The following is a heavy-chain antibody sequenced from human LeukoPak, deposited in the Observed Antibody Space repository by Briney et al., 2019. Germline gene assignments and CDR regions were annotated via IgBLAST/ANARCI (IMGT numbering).Heavy chain of an antibody. CDR2: INHAGNT. V-gene: IGHV4-34*01. Sequence: PSETLSLTCGVYGASVSAYYWTWIRQSPGKGLEWIGDINHAGNTSYNKALKSRVTVSLDTTKNQISLRLSSMTAADTAVYYCAIGFLIPAASLLFDYWGQGTLVTVSS. J-gene: IGHJ4*02. D-gene: IGHD2-2*01. CDR3: AIGFLIPAASLLFDY. CDR1: GASVSAYY.